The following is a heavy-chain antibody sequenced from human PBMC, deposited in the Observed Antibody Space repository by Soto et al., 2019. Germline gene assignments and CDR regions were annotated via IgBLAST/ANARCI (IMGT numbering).Heavy chain of an antibody. CDR3: ARGAKDFWSGGNWFDP. CDR2: INHSGST. D-gene: IGHD3-3*01. V-gene: IGHV4-34*01. J-gene: IGHJ5*02. Sequence: QVQLQQWGAGLLKPSETLSLTCAVYGGSFSGYYWSWIRQPPGKGLEWIGEINHSGSTNYNPSLKSRVTISVDTSKNKFSLKLSSVTAADTAVYYCARGAKDFWSGGNWFDPWGQGTLVTVSS. CDR1: GGSFSGYY.